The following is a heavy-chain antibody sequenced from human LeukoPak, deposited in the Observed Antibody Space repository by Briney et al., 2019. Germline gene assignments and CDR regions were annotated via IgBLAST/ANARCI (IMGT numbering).Heavy chain of an antibody. Sequence: GGSLRLSCAASGFTFSSYAMHWVRQAPGKGLEWVAVISYDGSNKYYADSVKGRFTISRDNSKNTLYLQMNSLRAEDTAVYYCARPTVTTYYYYGMDVWGQGTTVTVSS. V-gene: IGHV3-30-3*01. D-gene: IGHD4-17*01. CDR2: ISYDGSNK. CDR1: GFTFSSYA. J-gene: IGHJ6*02. CDR3: ARPTVTTYYYYGMDV.